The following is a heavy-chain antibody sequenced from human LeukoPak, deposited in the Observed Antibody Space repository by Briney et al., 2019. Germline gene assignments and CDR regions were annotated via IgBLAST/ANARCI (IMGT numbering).Heavy chain of an antibody. V-gene: IGHV3-23*01. CDR1: EFTFSNYA. J-gene: IGHJ4*02. CDR2: ISGGGGST. D-gene: IGHD5-18*01. Sequence: PGGSLRLSCAASEFTFSNYAMNWVRQAPGKGLEWVSGISGGGGSTYYADSVKGRFTISRDNSKNTLYLQMNSLRAEDTAVYYCARDRGPGYSYGVLDYWGQGTLVTVSP. CDR3: ARDRGPGYSYGVLDY.